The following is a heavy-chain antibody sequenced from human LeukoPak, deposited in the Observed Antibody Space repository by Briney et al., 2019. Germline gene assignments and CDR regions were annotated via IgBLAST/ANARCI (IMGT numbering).Heavy chain of an antibody. CDR2: ISAYNGNT. CDR1: GYTFSTYG. V-gene: IGHV1-18*01. Sequence: ASVKVSCKASGYTFSTYGIGWVRQAPGQGLEWMGWISAYNGNTNYAQKLQGRVTMTTDTSTSTAYMELRSLRSDDTAVYYCARDQGILWFGELGYWGQGTLVTVSS. D-gene: IGHD3-10*01. CDR3: ARDQGILWFGELGY. J-gene: IGHJ4*02.